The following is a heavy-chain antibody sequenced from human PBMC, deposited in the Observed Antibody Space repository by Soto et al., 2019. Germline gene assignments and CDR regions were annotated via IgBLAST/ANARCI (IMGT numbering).Heavy chain of an antibody. Sequence: EVQLVESGGGLVQPGGSLRLSCAASGFTFSSYEMNWVRQAPGKGLEWVSYISSSGSTIYYADSVKGRFTISRDNAKNSLYLQMNSLRAEDTAVYYCAARGIKAAALSGAFDIWGQGTMVTVSS. D-gene: IGHD6-13*01. J-gene: IGHJ3*02. CDR2: ISSSGSTI. V-gene: IGHV3-48*03. CDR3: AARGIKAAALSGAFDI. CDR1: GFTFSSYE.